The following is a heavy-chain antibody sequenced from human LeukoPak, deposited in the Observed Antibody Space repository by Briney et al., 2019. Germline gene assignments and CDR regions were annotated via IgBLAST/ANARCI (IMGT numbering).Heavy chain of an antibody. Sequence: TGGSLRLSCAASGFTVSSNYMSWVRQAPGKGLEWVSVIYSGGSTYYADSVKGRFTISRDNSKNTLYLQMNSLRAEDTAVYYCARGLTTVTPLDIWGQERMVTVSS. D-gene: IGHD4-11*01. CDR1: GFTVSSNY. V-gene: IGHV3-66*02. CDR3: ARGLTTVTPLDI. J-gene: IGHJ3*02. CDR2: IYSGGST.